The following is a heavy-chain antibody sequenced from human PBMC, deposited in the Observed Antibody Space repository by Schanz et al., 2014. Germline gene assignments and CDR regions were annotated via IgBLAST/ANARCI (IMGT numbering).Heavy chain of an antibody. CDR2: ISAYNGHT. V-gene: IGHV1-18*01. D-gene: IGHD3-10*01. J-gene: IGHJ6*02. CDR3: ARAKRFGDMDV. Sequence: QVQLVQSGAEVKKPGASVKVSCKASGYTFISYGIKWVRQAPGQGLEWMGWISAYNGHTDYAQKLQGRVTLTTDTATSTAYRELRNLRSDDTAVYYCARAKRFGDMDVWGQGTTVTVSS. CDR1: GYTFISYG.